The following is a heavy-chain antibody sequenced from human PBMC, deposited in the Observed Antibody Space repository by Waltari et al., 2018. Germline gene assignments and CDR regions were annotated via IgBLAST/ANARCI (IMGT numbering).Heavy chain of an antibody. CDR2: ISYDGSNK. D-gene: IGHD3-16*01. V-gene: IGHV3-30-3*01. J-gene: IGHJ3*02. CDR1: GFPLSSYA. Sequence: QVQLVESGGGVVQPGRSLRRPCASSGFPLSSYAMHWVRQAPGKGLELVAVISYDGSNKYYADSVKGRFTISRDNSKNTLYLQMNSLRAEDTAVYYCARASWGEYAFDIWGQGTMVTVSS. CDR3: ARASWGEYAFDI.